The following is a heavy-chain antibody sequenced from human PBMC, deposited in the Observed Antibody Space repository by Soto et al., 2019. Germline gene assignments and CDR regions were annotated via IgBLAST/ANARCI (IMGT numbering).Heavy chain of an antibody. CDR1: GDTFTSNG. J-gene: IGHJ6*02. V-gene: IGHV1-2*04. CDR2: INPKSGGT. CDR3: ARGDSTDCSNGVCSFFYNHDMDV. D-gene: IGHD2-8*01. Sequence: ASVKVSCKASGDTFTSNGISWVRQATGQGLEWLGRINPKSGGTSTAQKFQGWVTMTTDTSISTASMELTRLTSDDTAIYYCARGDSTDCSNGVCSFFYNHDMDVWGQGTTVTVSS.